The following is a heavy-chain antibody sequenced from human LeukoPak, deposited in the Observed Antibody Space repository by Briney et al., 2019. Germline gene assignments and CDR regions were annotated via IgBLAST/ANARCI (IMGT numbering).Heavy chain of an antibody. J-gene: IGHJ6*04. CDR1: GFTFSSYE. D-gene: IGHD3-10*02. V-gene: IGHV3-48*03. CDR3: AELGITMIGGV. CDR2: ISSSGSTI. Sequence: GGSLRLSFAASGFTFSSYERNWFRQAQGKGLEWVSYISSSGSTIYYADSVKGRFTISRDNAKNSLYLQMNSLRAEDTAVYYCAELGITMIGGVWGKGTTVTISS.